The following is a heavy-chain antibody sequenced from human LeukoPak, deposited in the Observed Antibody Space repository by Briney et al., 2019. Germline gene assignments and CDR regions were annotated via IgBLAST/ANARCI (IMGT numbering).Heavy chain of an antibody. J-gene: IGHJ4*02. CDR3: ARDRRYGGNSLYYFDY. CDR1: GFTFSSYW. Sequence: PGGSLRLSCAASGFTFSSYWMTWFRQAPGKGLEWVANIKQDGSEKYYVDSVKGRFTISRDNAKNSLYLQMNSLRAEDTAVYYCARDRRYGGNSLYYFDYWGPRTLVTVSS. D-gene: IGHD4-23*01. V-gene: IGHV3-7*01. CDR2: IKQDGSEK.